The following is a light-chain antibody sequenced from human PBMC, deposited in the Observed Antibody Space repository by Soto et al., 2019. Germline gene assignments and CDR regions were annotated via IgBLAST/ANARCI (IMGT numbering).Light chain of an antibody. CDR2: DAS. Sequence: DIQMTQPPSTLSASVGDRVTITCRASQSISNWLAWFQQKPGKAPKLLIYDASNLESGVPSRFSGSGSATEFTLTISSLQPDDFATYYCHQYYSYVYTFGQGTKVDIK. CDR3: HQYYSYVYT. J-gene: IGKJ2*01. CDR1: QSISNW. V-gene: IGKV1-5*01.